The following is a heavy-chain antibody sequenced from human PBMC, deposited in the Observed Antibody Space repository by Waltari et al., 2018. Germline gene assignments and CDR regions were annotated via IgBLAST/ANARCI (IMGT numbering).Heavy chain of an antibody. D-gene: IGHD2-2*01. V-gene: IGHV4-38-2*02. Sequence: QVQLQESGPGLVKPSETLSLTCAVSGYSISSGYYWGWIRQPPGKGLEWIGSIYHSGSTYYNPSLKSRVTISVDTSKNQFSLKLSSVTAADTAVYYCAREGAYCSSTSCFPAGLFDYWGQGTLVTVSS. CDR1: GYSISSGYY. CDR3: AREGAYCSSTSCFPAGLFDY. CDR2: IYHSGST. J-gene: IGHJ4*02.